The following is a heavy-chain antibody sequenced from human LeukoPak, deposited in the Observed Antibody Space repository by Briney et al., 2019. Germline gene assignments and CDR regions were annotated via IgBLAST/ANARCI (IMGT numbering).Heavy chain of an antibody. CDR3: ARDGWDYDSSGYYLTSRYFDY. CDR2: IYYSGST. V-gene: IGHV4-59*01. Sequence: SETLSLTCTVSGGSISSYYWSWLRQPPGKGLEWIGYIYYSGSTNYNPSLKSRVTISVDTSKNQFSLKLSSVTAADTAVYYCARDGWDYDSSGYYLTSRYFDYWGQGTLVTVSS. J-gene: IGHJ4*02. CDR1: GGSISSYY. D-gene: IGHD3-22*01.